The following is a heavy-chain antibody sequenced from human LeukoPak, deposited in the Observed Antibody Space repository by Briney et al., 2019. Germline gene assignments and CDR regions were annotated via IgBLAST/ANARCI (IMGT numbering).Heavy chain of an antibody. Sequence: GWSLRLSCAGSGFTVSSNYRSWVRQARGKGVEGVGVIYSGCSTYYAVCGKGRFTISRDNSKNTLYLQMNSLRAEDTAVYYCARGSYHDSSGYYSGPAFHIWGKGTMVTVSS. D-gene: IGHD3-22*01. V-gene: IGHV3-53*01. CDR3: ARGSYHDSSGYYSGPAFHI. J-gene: IGHJ3*02. CDR1: GFTVSSNY. CDR2: IYSGCST.